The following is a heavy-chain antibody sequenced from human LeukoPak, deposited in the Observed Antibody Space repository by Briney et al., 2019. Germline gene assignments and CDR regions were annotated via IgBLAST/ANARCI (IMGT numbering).Heavy chain of an antibody. D-gene: IGHD2-15*01. CDR2: IKQDGSEK. Sequence: GGSLRDSCVDSELSSSSYMVSSGRQAPGKGLEWVANIKQDGSEKYYVDSVKGRFTISRDNVKNPLFLQMSTLKAEDTAVYYCARFYWRRASWYLASYYWGPGTLVTVSS. V-gene: IGHV3-7*05. CDR1: ELSSSSYM. J-gene: IGHJ4*02. CDR3: ARFYWRRASWYLASYY.